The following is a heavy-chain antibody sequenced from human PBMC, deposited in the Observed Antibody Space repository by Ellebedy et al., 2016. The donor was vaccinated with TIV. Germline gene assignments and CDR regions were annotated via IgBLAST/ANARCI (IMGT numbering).Heavy chain of an antibody. CDR2: INANSGDT. CDR3: ARAPAAGLDY. CDR1: GYTFTGYY. Sequence: AASVKVSCKASGYTFTGYYMHWVRQAPGQGLEWMGWINANSGDTDYAKKFQGRVTMTRDTSISTAYMDLSRLRSDDTAVYYCARAPAAGLDYWGQGTLVTVSS. D-gene: IGHD6-25*01. J-gene: IGHJ4*02. V-gene: IGHV1-2*02.